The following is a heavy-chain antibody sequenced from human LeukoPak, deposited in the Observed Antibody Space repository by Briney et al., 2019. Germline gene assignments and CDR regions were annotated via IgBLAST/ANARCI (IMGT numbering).Heavy chain of an antibody. CDR1: GFTFSSYG. J-gene: IGHJ6*03. CDR2: ISYDGSNK. CDR3: ARETSGGSYYYYYYMDV. D-gene: IGHD2-15*01. V-gene: IGHV3-30*03. Sequence: GGSLRLSCAASGFTFSSYGMHWVRQAPGKGLEWVAVISYDGSNKYYADSVKGRFTISRDNAKNSLYLQMNSLRAEDTAVYYCARETSGGSYYYYYYMDVWGKGTTVTVSS.